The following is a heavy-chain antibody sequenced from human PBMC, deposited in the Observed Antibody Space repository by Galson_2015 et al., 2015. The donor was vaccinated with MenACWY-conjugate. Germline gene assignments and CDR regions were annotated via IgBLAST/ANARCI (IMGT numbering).Heavy chain of an antibody. CDR1: GFTFSSYW. V-gene: IGHV3-7*03. J-gene: IGHJ6*02. CDR2: IKQDGTER. CDR3: ATSERFRLYQFYGMDV. D-gene: IGHD3-16*02. Sequence: SLRLSCAASGFTFSSYWMTWVRQGPGQGLEWLANIKQDGTERYYVDSVKGRITISRDNAKNSLYLEMNSLRGEDTAVYYCATSERFRLYQFYGMDVWGQGTTVTVSS.